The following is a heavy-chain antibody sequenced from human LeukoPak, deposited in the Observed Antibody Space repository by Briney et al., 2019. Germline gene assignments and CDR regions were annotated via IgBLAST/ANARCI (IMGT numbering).Heavy chain of an antibody. V-gene: IGHV4-59*01. CDR2: IYYSGST. CDR3: ARNRYDFWIRDYYYMDV. Sequence: KPSETLSLTCTVSGGSISSYYWNWIRQSPGKGLEWIGYIYYSGSTNYNPSLNSRVTISVDTSKNQFSLKLSSVTAADTAVYYCARNRYDFWIRDYYYMDVWGKGTTVTVSS. CDR1: GGSISSYY. J-gene: IGHJ6*03. D-gene: IGHD3-3*01.